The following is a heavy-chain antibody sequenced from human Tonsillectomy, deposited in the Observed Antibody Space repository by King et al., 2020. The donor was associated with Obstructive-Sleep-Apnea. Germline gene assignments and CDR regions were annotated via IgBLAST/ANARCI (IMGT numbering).Heavy chain of an antibody. CDR1: GFTFSSYS. J-gene: IGHJ3*02. CDR3: ARESHMVRGVIRVDAFDI. D-gene: IGHD3-10*01. Sequence: VQLVESGGGLVKPGGSLRLSCAASGFTFSSYSMNWVRQAPGKGLEWVSSISSSSSFIYYADSVKGRFTISRDNAKNSLYLQMNSLRAEDTAVYYCARESHMVRGVIRVDAFDIWGQGKMVTVSS. V-gene: IGHV3-21*01. CDR2: ISSSSSFI.